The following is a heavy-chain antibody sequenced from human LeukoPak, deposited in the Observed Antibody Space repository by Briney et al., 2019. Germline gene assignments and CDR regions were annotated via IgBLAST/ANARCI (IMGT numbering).Heavy chain of an antibody. Sequence: ASVKVSCKASGYIFNKYGVSWVRQAPGQGLEWMGWISTYNGNRNYAQKLQGRVTMTTDTSTSTAYMELRSLRSDDTAVYYCARISNDFWSGYWDYYYYYYMDVWGKGTTVTVSS. CDR1: GYIFNKYG. J-gene: IGHJ6*03. CDR2: ISTYNGNR. V-gene: IGHV1-18*01. CDR3: ARISNDFWSGYWDYYYYYYMDV. D-gene: IGHD3-3*01.